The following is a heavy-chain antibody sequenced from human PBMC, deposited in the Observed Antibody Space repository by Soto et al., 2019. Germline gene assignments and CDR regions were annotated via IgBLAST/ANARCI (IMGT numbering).Heavy chain of an antibody. J-gene: IGHJ4*02. D-gene: IGHD6-19*01. CDR1: GGSISSGGFS. V-gene: IGHV4-30-2*01. CDR3: ASRVSDYFDY. CDR2: IYHSGST. Sequence: QLQLQESGSRLVKASQTLSLTCAVSGGSISSGGFSCNWIRQPPGKGLEWIGYIYHSGSTYFNPSLKSRVTMSVDRSTTQFSLKLSSVTAADTAVYYGASRVSDYFDYWGQGTPVTVSS.